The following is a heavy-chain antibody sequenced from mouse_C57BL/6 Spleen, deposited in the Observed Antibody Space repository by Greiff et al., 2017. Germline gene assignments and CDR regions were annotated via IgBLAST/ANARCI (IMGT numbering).Heavy chain of an antibody. CDR2: ISSGSSTI. J-gene: IGHJ3*01. V-gene: IGHV5-17*01. D-gene: IGHD2-4*01. Sequence: DVKLVESGGGLVKPGGSLKLSCAASGFTFSDYGMHWVRQAPEKGLEWVAYISSGSSTIYYADTVKGRFTISRDNAKNTLFLQMTSLRSEDTAMYYCANDYDEAWFAYWGQGTLVTVSA. CDR1: GFTFSDYG. CDR3: ANDYDEAWFAY.